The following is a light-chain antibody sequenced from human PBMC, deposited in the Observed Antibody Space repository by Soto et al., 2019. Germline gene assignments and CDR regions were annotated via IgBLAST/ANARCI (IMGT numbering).Light chain of an antibody. CDR2: DAS. CDR1: QSVSSSY. CDR3: QQYNNWPLT. V-gene: IGKV3-15*01. J-gene: IGKJ4*01. Sequence: EIMLTQSPGTLSLSPGERATLSCRASQSVSSSYLAWYQQKPGQAPRVLIYDASTRAAGIPAGFSGSGSGTEFTLTISSLQSEDFAIYYCQQYNNWPLTFGGGTKVDI.